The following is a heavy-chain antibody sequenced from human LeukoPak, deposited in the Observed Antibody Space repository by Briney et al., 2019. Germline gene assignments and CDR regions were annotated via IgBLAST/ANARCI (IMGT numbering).Heavy chain of an antibody. D-gene: IGHD2-2*01. V-gene: IGHV4-30-4*01. J-gene: IGHJ5*02. CDR1: GGSISSGDYY. CDR3: ARKVGQSAFYNWFDP. CDR2: IYYSGST. Sequence: TTSETLSLTCTVSGGSISSGDYYWSWIRQPPGKGLEWIGYIYYSGSTYYNPALKSRVTISVDTSKNQFSLKLSSVTAADTAVYYCARKVGQSAFYNWFDPWGQGTLVTVSS.